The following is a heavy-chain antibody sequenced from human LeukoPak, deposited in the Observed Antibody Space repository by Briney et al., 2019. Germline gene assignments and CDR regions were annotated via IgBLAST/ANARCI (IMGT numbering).Heavy chain of an antibody. CDR2: INPNSGGT. V-gene: IGHV1-2*02. J-gene: IGHJ5*02. D-gene: IGHD2-2*01. CDR3: ARLDCSSTSCYEANWFDP. Sequence: GASVKVSCTASGYTFTVYYMHWVRQAPGQGLEWMGWINPNSGGTNYAQKFQGRVTMTRDASISTAYMELSRLRSDDTAVYYCARLDCSSTSCYEANWFDPWGQGTLVTVSS. CDR1: GYTFTVYY.